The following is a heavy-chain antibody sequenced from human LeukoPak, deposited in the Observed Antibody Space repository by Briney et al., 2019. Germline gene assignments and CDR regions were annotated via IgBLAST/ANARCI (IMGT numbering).Heavy chain of an antibody. CDR1: GGTFSSYA. V-gene: IGHV1-69*13. J-gene: IGHJ3*02. CDR2: IIPIFGTA. CDR3: ARDRDPVSYDAFDI. D-gene: IGHD1-26*01. Sequence: ASVKVSCTASGGTFSSYAISWVRQAPGQGLEWMGGIIPIFGTANYAQKFQGRVTITADESTSTAYMELSSLRSEDTAVYYCARDRDPVSYDAFDIWGQGTMVTVSS.